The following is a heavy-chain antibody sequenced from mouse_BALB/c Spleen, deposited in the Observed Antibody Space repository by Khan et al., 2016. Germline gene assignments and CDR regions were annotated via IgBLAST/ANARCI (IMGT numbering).Heavy chain of an antibody. CDR1: GFSITSDYA. J-gene: IGHJ2*01. CDR2: ISYSGST. D-gene: IGHD2-4*01. Sequence: EVQLQESGPGLVKPSQSLSLTCTVTGFSITSDYAWNWIRQFPGDKLEWMGYISYSGSTSYNPSLKSRIFLTRDTSKNQFFLQLNSVTTEDTATYYCASGMITTFDCWGQGTTLTVSS. CDR3: ASGMITTFDC. V-gene: IGHV3-2*02.